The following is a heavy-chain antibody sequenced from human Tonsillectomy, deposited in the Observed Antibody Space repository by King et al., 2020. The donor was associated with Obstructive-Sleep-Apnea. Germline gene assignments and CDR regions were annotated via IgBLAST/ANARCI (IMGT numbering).Heavy chain of an antibody. CDR3: ARRRVDHDYVDY. J-gene: IGHJ4*02. CDR1: GVSISSRRHS. CDR2: IYYCATP. Sequence: LQLQESGPGLVKPSETLALTCTVSGVSISSRRHSWGWIRQAPGTGLEWSGTIYYCATPNYNPSLWRRVTFFIDMSKNQFSLKLTSVTAADMSVYFCARRRVDHDYVDYWGGGALVTVSS. V-gene: IGHV4-39*01. D-gene: IGHD5-12*01.